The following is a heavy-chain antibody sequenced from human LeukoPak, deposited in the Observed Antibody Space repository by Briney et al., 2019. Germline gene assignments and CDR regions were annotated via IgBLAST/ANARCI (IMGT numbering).Heavy chain of an antibody. CDR2: IGIDSGNT. J-gene: IGHJ4*02. CDR3: ARDYKYAFDN. Sequence: GGSLRLSCAAPGFTFSDYSMNWVRQAPGKGLEWISYIGIDSGNTNYADSVKGRFTISRDKAKNSLYLQMNSLRVEDTAVYYCARDYKYAFDNWGQGTLVTVSS. V-gene: IGHV3-48*01. D-gene: IGHD5-24*01. CDR1: GFTFSDYS.